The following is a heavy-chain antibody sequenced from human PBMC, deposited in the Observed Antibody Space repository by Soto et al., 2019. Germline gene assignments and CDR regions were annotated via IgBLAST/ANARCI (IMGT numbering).Heavy chain of an antibody. CDR2: INAGNGNT. CDR3: ARVEYIAAAGIEYYFDY. D-gene: IGHD6-13*01. V-gene: IGHV1-3*01. J-gene: IGHJ4*02. CDR1: GYTFTSYA. Sequence: ASVKVSCKASGYTFTSYAMHWVRQAPGQRLEWMGWINAGNGNTKYSQKFQGRVTITRDTSASTAYMELSSLRSEDTAVCYCARVEYIAAAGIEYYFDYWGQGTLVTVSS.